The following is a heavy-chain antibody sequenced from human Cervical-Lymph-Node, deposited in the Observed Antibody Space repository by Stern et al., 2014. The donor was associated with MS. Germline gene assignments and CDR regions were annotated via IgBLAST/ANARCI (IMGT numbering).Heavy chain of an antibody. V-gene: IGHV2-5*02. CDR3: PHSEPDNWFDP. J-gene: IGHJ5*02. CDR1: GFSLSTSGVG. D-gene: IGHD1-14*01. CDR2: IYWDDDK. Sequence: ESGPKLVKPTQTLTLTCTFSGFSLSTSGVGVGWIRQPPGKALEWLAIIYWDDDKRYSPSLKSRLTITKDTSKNQVVLTMTNMDPVDTATYYCPHSEPDNWFDPWGQGTLVTVSS.